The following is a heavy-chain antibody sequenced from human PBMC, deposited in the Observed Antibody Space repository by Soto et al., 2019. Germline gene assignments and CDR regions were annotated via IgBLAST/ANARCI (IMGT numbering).Heavy chain of an antibody. J-gene: IGHJ4*02. V-gene: IGHV1-3*01. Sequence: QVQLVQSGAEVKKPGASVKVSCKASGYTFTSYAMHWVRQAPGQRLEWMGWINAGNGNTKYSQKFQGRVTITRDTAASTAYREVSSLRSEDTGVYYCARVSGIAVAEVWGQGTLVTVSS. D-gene: IGHD6-19*01. CDR2: INAGNGNT. CDR3: ARVSGIAVAEV. CDR1: GYTFTSYA.